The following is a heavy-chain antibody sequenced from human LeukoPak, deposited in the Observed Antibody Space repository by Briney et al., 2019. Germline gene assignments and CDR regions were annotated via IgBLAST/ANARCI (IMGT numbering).Heavy chain of an antibody. CDR1: GLTFSDHY. CDR2: IRNKANSYTT. Sequence: PGGSLRLSCAVSGLTFSDHYMDWVRQAPGKGLEWVGRIRNKANSYTTDYAASVKGRFTISRDDSKNSLYLQMNSLKTEDTAVYYCARHIRKGAHCSSTSCYYGLDVWGQGTTVTVSS. D-gene: IGHD2-2*01. CDR3: ARHIRKGAHCSSTSCYYGLDV. V-gene: IGHV3-72*01. J-gene: IGHJ6*02.